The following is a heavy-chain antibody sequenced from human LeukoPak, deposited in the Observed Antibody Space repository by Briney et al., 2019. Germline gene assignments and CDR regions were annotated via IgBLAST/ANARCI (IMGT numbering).Heavy chain of an antibody. V-gene: IGHV3-30-3*01. J-gene: IGHJ5*02. Sequence: PGRSLRLSCAASGFTFSSYAMHWVRQAPGKGLEWVAVISYDGSNKYYADSVKGRFTISRDNSKNTLYLQMNSLRAEDTAVYYCARDSTSYSSRAWFDPWGQGTLVTVSS. CDR3: ARDSTSYSSRAWFDP. D-gene: IGHD6-13*01. CDR2: ISYDGSNK. CDR1: GFTFSSYA.